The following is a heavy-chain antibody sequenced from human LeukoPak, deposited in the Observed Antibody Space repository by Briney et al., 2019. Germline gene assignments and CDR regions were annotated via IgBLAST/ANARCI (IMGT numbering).Heavy chain of an antibody. J-gene: IGHJ4*02. V-gene: IGHV3-7*01. Sequence: PGGSLRLSCAASGFTFSSFWMSWVRQAPGKGLEWVANIKQEESEKYYVGSVKGRFTISRDDARNSLYLQMNSLRAEDTAVYFCARGFELDYWGQGTLVTVSS. CDR2: IKQEESEK. CDR1: GFTFSSFW. CDR3: ARGFELDY.